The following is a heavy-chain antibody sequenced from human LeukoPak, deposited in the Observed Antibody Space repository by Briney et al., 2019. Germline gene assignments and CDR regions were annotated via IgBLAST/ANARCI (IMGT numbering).Heavy chain of an antibody. D-gene: IGHD3-9*01. CDR3: AKLLRYFDWLTETQYYFDY. CDR1: GFTFSSYG. V-gene: IGHV3-23*01. J-gene: IGHJ4*02. Sequence: GGTLRLSCAASGFTFSSYGMSWVRQAPGKGLEWVSAISGSGGSTYYADSVKGRFTISRDNSKNTLYLQMNSLRAEDTAVYYCAKLLRYFDWLTETQYYFDYWGQGTLVTVSS. CDR2: ISGSGGST.